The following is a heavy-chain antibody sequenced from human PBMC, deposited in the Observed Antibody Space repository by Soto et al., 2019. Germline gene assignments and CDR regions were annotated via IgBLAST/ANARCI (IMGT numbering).Heavy chain of an antibody. Sequence: QVQLVESGGGVVQPGRSLRLSCAASGFIFSTYGMHWVRQAPGKGLEWLSVISYDGNNKYYPDSVKGRFTISRDNSKETLWLERDSLGTGDRAWVYWWENLLLTTPTTVGDGGQGTLVTVSS. CDR2: ISYDGNNK. J-gene: IGHJ4*02. CDR1: GFIFSTYG. D-gene: IGHD4-17*01. CDR3: WENLLLTTPTTVGD. V-gene: IGHV3-30*03.